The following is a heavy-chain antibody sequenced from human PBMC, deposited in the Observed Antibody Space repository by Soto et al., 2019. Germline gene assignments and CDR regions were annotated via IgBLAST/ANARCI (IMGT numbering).Heavy chain of an antibody. Sequence: QVQLVQSGAEVKKPGSSVKVSCKASGGTFSSYAISWVRQAPGQGLEWMGGIIPIFGTASYAQKFQGRVTITANESPSTAYMELSSLRSEVTVVYYCARSLSWSYAGGRGAFDFWGQGTMVTVSS. CDR2: IIPIFGTA. V-gene: IGHV1-69*01. CDR1: GGTFSSYA. D-gene: IGHD1-26*01. J-gene: IGHJ3*01. CDR3: ARSLSWSYAGGRGAFDF.